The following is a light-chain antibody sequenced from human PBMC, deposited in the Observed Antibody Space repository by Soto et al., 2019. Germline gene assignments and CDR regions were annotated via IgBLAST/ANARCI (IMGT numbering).Light chain of an antibody. V-gene: IGKV3D-20*01. Sequence: EIVLTQSPATLSLSPGERASLSCGASQSLSNTYLAWCQQKPGLAPRLLIYDASSRAAGIPDRFSGSGSGTDFTLTISRLEPEDFAVYYCQQYGDSVTFGQGTRLEIK. CDR1: QSLSNTY. CDR2: DAS. J-gene: IGKJ5*01. CDR3: QQYGDSVT.